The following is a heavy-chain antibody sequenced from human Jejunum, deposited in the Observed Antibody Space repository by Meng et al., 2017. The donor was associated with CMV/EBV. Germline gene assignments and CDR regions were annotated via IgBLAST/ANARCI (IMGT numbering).Heavy chain of an antibody. D-gene: IGHD3-22*01. CDR3: ARVISSWYSLDR. V-gene: IGHV3-21*06. Sequence: CAGSGFPFTPSIMHWVRQAPGKGLEWVASISTRSSYIYYTDSVKGRFTISRDDAKSSVYLQMNSLRVEDTAVYYCARVISSWYSLDRWGQGNLVTVSS. CDR1: GFPFTPSI. CDR2: ISTRSSYI. J-gene: IGHJ5*02.